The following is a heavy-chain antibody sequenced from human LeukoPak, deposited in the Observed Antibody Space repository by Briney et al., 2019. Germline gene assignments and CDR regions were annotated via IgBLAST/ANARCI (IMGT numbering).Heavy chain of an antibody. CDR2: ISGSGGST. J-gene: IGHJ4*02. CDR1: GFTFSSYA. D-gene: IGHD5-18*01. Sequence: GSLRLSCAASGFTFSSYAMSWVRQAPGKGLEWVSAISGSGGSTYYADSVKGRFTISRDNSKNTLYLQMNSLRAEDTAAYYCAKDLYDSYGSRYDYWGQGTLVTVSS. CDR3: AKDLYDSYGSRYDY. V-gene: IGHV3-23*01.